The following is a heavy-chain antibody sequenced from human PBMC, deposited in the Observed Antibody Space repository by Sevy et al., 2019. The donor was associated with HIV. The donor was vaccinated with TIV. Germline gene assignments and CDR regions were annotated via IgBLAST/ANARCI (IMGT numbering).Heavy chain of an antibody. CDR1: GYTLNSYD. CDR2: MNPDSGRR. CDR3: ARADLDSSTFFYYYGMDV. J-gene: IGHJ6*02. Sequence: ASVKVSCKASGYTLNSYDINWVRQATGQGLEWMGWMNPDSGRRGYAPKFQGRVTMTTNTSIGTAYMELRSLRSEDSAVYYCARADLDSSTFFYYYGMDVWGQGTTVTVSS. V-gene: IGHV1-8*01. D-gene: IGHD6-13*01.